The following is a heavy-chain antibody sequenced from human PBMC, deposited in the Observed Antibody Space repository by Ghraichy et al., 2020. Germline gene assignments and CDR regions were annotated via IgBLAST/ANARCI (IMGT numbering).Heavy chain of an antibody. V-gene: IGHV4-39*01. J-gene: IGHJ4*02. Sequence: SETLSLTCSVSGGFISSSSYYWGWIRQPPGKGLEWIGSIYYSGSSYYNPSLKSRVTISVDTSKDQFSLKLSSVTAADTAVYYCASRDPDPIDYWGQGILVTVSS. CDR2: IYYSGSS. CDR3: ASRDPDPIDY. CDR1: GGFISSSSYY.